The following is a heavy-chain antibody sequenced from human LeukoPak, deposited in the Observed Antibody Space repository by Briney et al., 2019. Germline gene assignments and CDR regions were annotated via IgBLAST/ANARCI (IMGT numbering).Heavy chain of an antibody. CDR1: GGSFSGYY. J-gene: IGHJ5*02. V-gene: IGHV4-34*01. CDR2: INHSGST. Sequence: SETLSLTCAVYGGSFSGYYWSWIRQPPGKGLEWIGEINHSGSTNYNPSLKSRVTISVDTSKNQFSLKLSSVTAADTAVYYCARAFRTSFDPWGQGTLVTVSS. D-gene: IGHD3-3*02. CDR3: ARAFRTSFDP.